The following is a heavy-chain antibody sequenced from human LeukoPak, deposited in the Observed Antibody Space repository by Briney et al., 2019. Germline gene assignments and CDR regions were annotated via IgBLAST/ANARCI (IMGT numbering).Heavy chain of an antibody. J-gene: IGHJ5*02. D-gene: IGHD3-22*01. Sequence: SETLSLTCAVYGGSFSGYYWSWIRQPPGKGLEWIGEINHSGSTNYNPSPKSRVTISVDTSKNQISLKLSSVTAADTAVYYCARFVTYYYDSSGNFRGVLFFDPWGQGTLVTVS. CDR2: INHSGST. V-gene: IGHV4-34*01. CDR1: GGSFSGYY. CDR3: ARFVTYYYDSSGNFRGVLFFDP.